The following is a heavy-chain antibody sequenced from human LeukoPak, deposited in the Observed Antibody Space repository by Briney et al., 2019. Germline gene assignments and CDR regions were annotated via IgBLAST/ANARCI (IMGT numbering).Heavy chain of an antibody. Sequence: PGGSLRLSCAASGFSFSSSALSWVRQAPGKGLEWVSAISGSGGTTYYADSVKGPVTISRDNSKNTLFLQMKSLRAEDKAVYYCAKGYSSGWATFDYWGQRTLVTVSS. V-gene: IGHV3-23*01. CDR2: ISGSGGTT. CDR3: AKGYSSGWATFDY. J-gene: IGHJ4*02. D-gene: IGHD6-19*01. CDR1: GFSFSSSA.